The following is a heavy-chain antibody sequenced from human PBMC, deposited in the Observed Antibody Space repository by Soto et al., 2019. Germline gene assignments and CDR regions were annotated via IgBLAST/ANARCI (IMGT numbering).Heavy chain of an antibody. CDR1: VASSSGATYS. Sequence: QVQLRESGSGLGRPLETRSLTCGSPVASSSGATYSWNWFGRPPGKGLEWIGYIFPSGTTNYNPSLKSRVTISIDVSKNQFSLSLRSLTAADTAVYYCARSREFDYWSQGTLVTVSS. J-gene: IGHJ4*02. CDR2: IFPSGTT. CDR3: ARSREFDY. V-gene: IGHV4-30-2*01.